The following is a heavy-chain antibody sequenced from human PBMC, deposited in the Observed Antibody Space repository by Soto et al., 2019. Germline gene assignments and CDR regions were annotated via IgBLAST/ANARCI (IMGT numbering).Heavy chain of an antibody. CDR2: IYHSGST. J-gene: IGHJ4*02. V-gene: IGHV4-30-2*01. CDR1: GGSISSGDYS. D-gene: IGHD1-26*01. Sequence: PSETLSITCAVSGGSISSGDYSWSWIRQPPGKGLEWIGYIYHSGSTYYNPSLKSRVTISVDGSKNQFSLKLTSVTAADTAVYYCARVKVGATGYFDYWGQVTLFTVS. CDR3: ARVKVGATGYFDY.